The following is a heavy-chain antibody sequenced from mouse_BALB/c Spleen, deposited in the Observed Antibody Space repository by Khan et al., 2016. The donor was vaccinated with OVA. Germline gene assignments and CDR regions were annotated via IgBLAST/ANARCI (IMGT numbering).Heavy chain of an antibody. CDR2: VNTYYGDA. J-gene: IGHJ3*01. Sequence: QIQLVQSGAELVRPGVSVKISCKGSGYTFTDFTMHWVKQSHAKSLEWIGVVNTYYGDATYNQKFKGKATMTVDKSSTTAYMELARLTSEDSAIYYLARGGGGDRFAYWGQGTLVTVSA. V-gene: IGHV1S137*01. CDR1: GYTFTDFT. CDR3: ARGGGGDRFAY.